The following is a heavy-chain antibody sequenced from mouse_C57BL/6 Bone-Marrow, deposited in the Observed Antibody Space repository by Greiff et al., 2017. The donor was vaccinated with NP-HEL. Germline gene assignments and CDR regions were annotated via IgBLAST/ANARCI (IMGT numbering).Heavy chain of an antibody. CDR3: ARNYGSSYGYFDV. D-gene: IGHD1-1*01. CDR1: GYAFSSSW. J-gene: IGHJ1*03. Sequence: VQLQESGPELVKPGASVKISCKASGYAFSSSWMNWVKQRPGKGLEWIGRIYPGDGDTNYNGKFKGKATLTADKSSSTAYMQLSSLTSEDAAVYFYARNYGSSYGYFDVWGTGTTVTVSS. V-gene: IGHV1-82*01. CDR2: IYPGDGDT.